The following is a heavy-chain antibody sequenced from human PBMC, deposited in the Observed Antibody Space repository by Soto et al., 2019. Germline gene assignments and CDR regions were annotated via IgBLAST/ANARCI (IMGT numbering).Heavy chain of an antibody. J-gene: IGHJ3*02. CDR3: TTQLTPAFGLAFDI. Sequence: EVQLVESGGGLVQPGGSLKLSCAASGFTFSGSAMHWVRQASGKGLKWVGRIRSKANSYATAYAASVKGRFTISRDDSKNTAYLQMTSLKTEDTAVYYCTTQLTPAFGLAFDIWGQGTMVTVSS. CDR2: IRSKANSYAT. D-gene: IGHD3-10*01. V-gene: IGHV3-73*01. CDR1: GFTFSGSA.